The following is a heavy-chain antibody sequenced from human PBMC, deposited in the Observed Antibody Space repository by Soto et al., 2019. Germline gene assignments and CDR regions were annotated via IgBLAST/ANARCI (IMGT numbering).Heavy chain of an antibody. CDR3: ARQCCSGGSFNDAFDI. D-gene: IGHD2-15*01. CDR1: GYSFTSYW. J-gene: IGHJ3*02. Sequence: ESLKISCKGSGYSFTSYWIGWVRQMPGKGLEWMGIIYPGDSDTRYSPSFQGQVTISADKSISTAYLQWSSLKASDTAMYYCARQCCSGGSFNDAFDIWGQGTMVTVSS. V-gene: IGHV5-51*01. CDR2: IYPGDSDT.